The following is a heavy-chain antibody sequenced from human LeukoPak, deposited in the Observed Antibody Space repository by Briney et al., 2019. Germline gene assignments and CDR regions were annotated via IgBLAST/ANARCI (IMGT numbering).Heavy chain of an antibody. CDR1: GGSISSSSYY. CDR3: TYGDYLGDFGY. V-gene: IGHV4-39*01. CDR2: IYYSGST. D-gene: IGHD4-17*01. J-gene: IGHJ4*02. Sequence: SETLSLTCTVSGGSISSSSYYWGWIRQPPGKGLEWIGSIYYSGSTYYNPSLKSRVTISVDTSKNQFSLKLSSVTAADTAVYYCTYGDYLGDFGYWGQGTLVTVSS.